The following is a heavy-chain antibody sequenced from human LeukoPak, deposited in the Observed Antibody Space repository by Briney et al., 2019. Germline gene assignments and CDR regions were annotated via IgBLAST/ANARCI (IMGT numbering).Heavy chain of an antibody. J-gene: IGHJ4*02. CDR3: ARDFGGLGYFDY. CDR1: GFTFSSYS. CDR2: ISSSSSYI. V-gene: IGHV3-21*01. D-gene: IGHD6-19*01. Sequence: GGSLRLSCAASGFTFSSYSMNWVRQAPGKGLEWVSSISSSSSYIYYADSVKGRFTISRDNAKNSLYLQVNSLRAEDTAVYYCARDFGGLGYFDYWGQGTLVTVSS.